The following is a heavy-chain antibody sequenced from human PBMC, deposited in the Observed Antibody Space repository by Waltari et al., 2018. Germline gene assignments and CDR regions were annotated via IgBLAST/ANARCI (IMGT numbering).Heavy chain of an antibody. CDR2: IYSGGST. CDR1: GFTVSSNY. CDR3: AREVVATAYAN. Sequence: EVQLVESGGGLIQPGGSLRLSCAASGFTVSSNYMSWVRQAPGQGLEWVSVIYSGGSTYSADSVQGRFTISGDNSKNTLYLQMNSRRAEDTAVYYGAREVVATAYANWGQGTLVTVSS. D-gene: IGHD5-12*01. V-gene: IGHV3-53*01. J-gene: IGHJ4*02.